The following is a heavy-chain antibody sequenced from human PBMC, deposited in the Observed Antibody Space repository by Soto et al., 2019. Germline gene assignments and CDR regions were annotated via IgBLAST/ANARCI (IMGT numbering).Heavy chain of an antibody. Sequence: QVQLVQSGAEVKKPGASVKVSCKASGYTFTSYGISWVRQAPGQGLEWMGWISAYNGNTNYAQKLQGGVTMTTDTSTSTAYMELRSLRSDDTAVYYCARNLIYDSSGSEGGFDYWGQGTLVTVSS. D-gene: IGHD3-22*01. J-gene: IGHJ4*02. CDR2: ISAYNGNT. V-gene: IGHV1-18*01. CDR1: GYTFTSYG. CDR3: ARNLIYDSSGSEGGFDY.